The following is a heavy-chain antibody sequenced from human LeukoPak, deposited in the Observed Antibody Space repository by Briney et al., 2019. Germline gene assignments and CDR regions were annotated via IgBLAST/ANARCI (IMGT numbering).Heavy chain of an antibody. D-gene: IGHD6-19*01. J-gene: IGHJ5*01. V-gene: IGHV3-23*01. CDR3: AKPISGGLAVTADWFHP. CDR1: GFAFSVYA. CDR2: INANSGTT. Sequence: PGGALRLSFTASGFAFSVYAMSWLRQPPVKGLEWVSTINANSGTTSYAAPVRGRFTISRDNSKNALYLQLTTLRADDTATYSCAKPISGGLAVTADWFHPWGQGTLVVVPS.